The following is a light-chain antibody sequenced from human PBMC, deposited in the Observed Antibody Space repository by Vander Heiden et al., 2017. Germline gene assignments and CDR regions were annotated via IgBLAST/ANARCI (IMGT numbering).Light chain of an antibody. Sequence: QSVLTQPPSASGTPGQRVTISCSGSSSNIGSNTVNWYQQLPGTAPKLLSYSNNPRPSGVPARFSGSKSGTSASLAISGLQSEDETDYYCAAWDDSLNGLVFGGGTKLPVL. J-gene: IGLJ3*02. CDR1: SSNIGSNT. CDR3: AAWDDSLNGLV. CDR2: SNN. V-gene: IGLV1-44*01.